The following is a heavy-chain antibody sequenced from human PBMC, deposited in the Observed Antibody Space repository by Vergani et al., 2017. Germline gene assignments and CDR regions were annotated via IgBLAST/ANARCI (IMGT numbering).Heavy chain of an antibody. V-gene: IGHV3-21*01. CDR1: GFTVSSNY. CDR2: ISSSSSYI. D-gene: IGHD2-2*01. Sequence: EVQLVESGGGLVQPGGSLRLSCAASGFTVSSNYMSWVRQAPGKGLEWVSSISSSSSYIYYADSVKGRFTISRDNAKNSLYLQMNSLRAEDTAVYYCLVVVPPPGFGPWGQGTLVTVSS. CDR3: LVVVPPPGFGP. J-gene: IGHJ5*02.